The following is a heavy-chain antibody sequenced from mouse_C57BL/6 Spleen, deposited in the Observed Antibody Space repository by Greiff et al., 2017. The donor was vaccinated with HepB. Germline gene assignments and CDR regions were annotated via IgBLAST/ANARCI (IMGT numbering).Heavy chain of an antibody. CDR3: ARSSYDYDEYYAMDY. Sequence: VQLQQSGTELVKPGASVKLSCKASGYTFTSYWMHWVKQRPGQGLEWIGNINPSNGGTNYNEKFKSKATLTVDKSSSTAYMQLSSLTSEDSAVYYCARSSYDYDEYYAMDYWGQGTSVTVSS. CDR2: INPSNGGT. D-gene: IGHD2-4*01. J-gene: IGHJ4*01. V-gene: IGHV1-53*01. CDR1: GYTFTSYW.